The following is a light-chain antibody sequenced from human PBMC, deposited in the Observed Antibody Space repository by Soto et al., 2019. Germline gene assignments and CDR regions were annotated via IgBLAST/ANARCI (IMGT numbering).Light chain of an antibody. CDR1: SSDVGGYNY. CDR2: DVS. V-gene: IGLV2-11*01. Sequence: QPVLTQPRSVSGSPGQSVTISCTGTSSDVGGYNYVSWYQQHPGKAPKLMIYDVSKRPSGVPDRSSGSKSGNTASLTISGLQSEDEADYYCCSYAGSVVFGGGTKLTVL. CDR3: CSYAGSVV. J-gene: IGLJ2*01.